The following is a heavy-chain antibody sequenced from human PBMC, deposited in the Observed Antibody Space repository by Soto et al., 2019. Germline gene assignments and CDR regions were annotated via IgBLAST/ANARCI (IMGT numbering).Heavy chain of an antibody. CDR2: ISYDGSNK. CDR1: GFTFSSYG. CDR3: AKSHIDYGMDV. V-gene: IGHV3-30*18. Sequence: PXVSLRLSCAASGFTFSSYGMHWVRQAPGKGLEWVAVISYDGSNKYYADSVKGRFTISRDNSKNTLYLQMNSLRAEDTAVYYCAKSHIDYGMDVWGQGTTVTV. J-gene: IGHJ6*02.